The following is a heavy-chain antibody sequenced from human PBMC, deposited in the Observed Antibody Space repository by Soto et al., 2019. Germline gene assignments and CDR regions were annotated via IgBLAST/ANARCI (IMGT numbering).Heavy chain of an antibody. CDR2: LTSSGGNT. Sequence: PGGSLRLSCAASGFTFSSYAMSWVRQAPGKGLKWVSALTSSGGNTYYADSVKGRFTTSRDNSKNTLYLQMNSLGAEDTAVYYCAKLSGDSWGYFDYWGQGTLVTVSS. D-gene: IGHD2-21*02. CDR1: GFTFSSYA. CDR3: AKLSGDSWGYFDY. V-gene: IGHV3-23*01. J-gene: IGHJ4*02.